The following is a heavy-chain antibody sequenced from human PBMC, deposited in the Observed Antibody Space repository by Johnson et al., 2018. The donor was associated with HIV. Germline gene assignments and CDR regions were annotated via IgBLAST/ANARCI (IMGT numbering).Heavy chain of an antibody. D-gene: IGHD6-13*01. J-gene: IGHJ3*02. CDR3: ASRLTGYSRSWHAVDI. CDR1: GFTFSSYA. V-gene: IGHV3-NL1*01. CDR2: IYSGGST. Sequence: QVQLVESGGGLVQPGGSLRLSCAASGFTFSSYAMHWVRQAPGKGLEWVAVIYSGGSTYYADSVKGRFTISRDNSKNTLYLQMNSLRAEDTAVYYCASRLTGYSRSWHAVDIWGQGTMVTVSS.